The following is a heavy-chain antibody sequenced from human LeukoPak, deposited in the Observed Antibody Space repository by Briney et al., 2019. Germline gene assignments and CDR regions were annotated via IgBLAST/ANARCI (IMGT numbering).Heavy chain of an antibody. CDR1: GFTFSSYW. CDR2: IDSDGSST. Sequence: PGGSLRLSCAASGFTFSSYWMHWVRQAPGKGLVWVSRIDSDGSSTSCADSVKGRFTISRDNAKNTLYLQMNSLRAEDTAVYYCARDKSGGSVTTSFDYWGQGTLVTVSS. D-gene: IGHD4-17*01. J-gene: IGHJ4*02. CDR3: ARDKSGGSVTTSFDY. V-gene: IGHV3-74*01.